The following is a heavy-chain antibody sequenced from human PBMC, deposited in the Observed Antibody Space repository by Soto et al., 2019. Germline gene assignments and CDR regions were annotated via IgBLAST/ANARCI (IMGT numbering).Heavy chain of an antibody. CDR2: INASDGNT. CDR1: GYTFTSYY. CDR3: AISFYYYDSSGYYYDPFTFDY. Sequence: GASVKVSCKASGYTFTSYYMHWVRQAPGQRLEWMGWINASDGNTKYSQKFQGRVTITRDTSASTAYMELSSLRSEDTAVYYCAISFYYYDSSGYYYDPFTFDYWGQGTLVTVS. J-gene: IGHJ4*02. D-gene: IGHD3-22*01. V-gene: IGHV1-3*01.